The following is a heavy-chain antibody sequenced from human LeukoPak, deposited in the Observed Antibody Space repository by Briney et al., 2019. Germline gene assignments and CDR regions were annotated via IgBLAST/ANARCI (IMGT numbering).Heavy chain of an antibody. CDR3: ARDLGLRGVTNWFDP. J-gene: IGHJ5*02. CDR1: AYTFNNHL. CDR2: IDPSGGST. Sequence: ASVKVSCKAFAYTFNNHLIHWVRQAPGQGLEWMGIIDPSGGSTDYAQKFQGRVTMTRDTSTSTVYMELSSLRSEDTAVYFCARDLGLRGVTNWFDPWGHGTLATVSS. D-gene: IGHD3-10*01. V-gene: IGHV1-46*02.